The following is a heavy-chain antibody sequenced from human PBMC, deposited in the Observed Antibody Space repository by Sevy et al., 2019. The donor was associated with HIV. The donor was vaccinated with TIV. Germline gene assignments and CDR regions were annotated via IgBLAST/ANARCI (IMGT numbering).Heavy chain of an antibody. J-gene: IGHJ4*02. CDR1: GYSISSGYY. CDR2: IYHSGST. CDR3: ARDPVGDYGSAY. V-gene: IGHV4-38-2*02. Sequence: SETLSLTCAVSGYSISSGYYWGWIRQPPGKGLEWIGSIYHSGSTYYNPSLKSRVTISVDTSKNQFSLKLGSVTAADTAVYYCARDPVGDYGSAYWGQGTLVTVSS. D-gene: IGHD4-17*01.